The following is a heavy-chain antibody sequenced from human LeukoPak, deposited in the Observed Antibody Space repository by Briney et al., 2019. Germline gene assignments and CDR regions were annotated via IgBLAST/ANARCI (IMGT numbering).Heavy chain of an antibody. CDR2: MNPNSGNT. J-gene: IGHJ5*02. Sequence: GASVKVSCKASGYTFTSYDINWVRQATGQGLEWMGWMNPNSGNTGYAQKFQGRVTMTRNTSISTAYMELSSLRSEDTAVYCCARGLYCSSTSCQFDPWGQGTLVTVSS. CDR1: GYTFTSYD. D-gene: IGHD2-2*01. V-gene: IGHV1-8*01. CDR3: ARGLYCSSTSCQFDP.